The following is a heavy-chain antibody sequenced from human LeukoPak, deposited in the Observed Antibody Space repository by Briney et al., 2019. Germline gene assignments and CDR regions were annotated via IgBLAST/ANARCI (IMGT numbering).Heavy chain of an antibody. D-gene: IGHD2-15*01. CDR2: IYYSGST. CDR1: GGSISSGGDY. J-gene: IGHJ3*02. V-gene: IGHV4-31*03. Sequence: SQTLSLTCTVSGGSISSGGDYWSWIRQHPGKGLEWIGYIYYSGSTYYNPSLKSRVTISVDTSKNQFSLKLSSVTAADTAVYYCARAVGYCSGGSCHAIDDAFDIWGQGTMVTVSS. CDR3: ARAVGYCSGGSCHAIDDAFDI.